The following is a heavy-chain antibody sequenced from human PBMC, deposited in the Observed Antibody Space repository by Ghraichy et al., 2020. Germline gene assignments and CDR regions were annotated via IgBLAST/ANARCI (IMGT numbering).Heavy chain of an antibody. CDR3: ARESRSGSDFDY. D-gene: IGHD3-10*01. CDR2: VFYSGST. J-gene: IGHJ4*02. V-gene: IGHV4-59*01. Sequence: SETLSLTCTVSGASIRNYYWTWIRQPPGKGLEWIGYVFYSGSTNSNPSLKSRVTMSVDTSKSQFSLTLTSVTAADTAVYYCARESRSGSDFDYWGQGILVTVSS. CDR1: GASIRNYY.